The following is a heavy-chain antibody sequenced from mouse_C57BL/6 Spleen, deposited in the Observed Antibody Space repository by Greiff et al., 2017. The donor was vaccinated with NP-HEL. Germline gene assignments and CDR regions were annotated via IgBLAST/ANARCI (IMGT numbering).Heavy chain of an antibody. CDR2: IDPSDSYT. CDR3: ATGYDGFAY. CDR1: GYTFTSYW. D-gene: IGHD3-1*01. Sequence: QVQLQQPGAELVMPGASVKLSCKASGYTFTSYWMHWVKQRPGQGLEWIGEIDPSDSYTNYNQKFKGKSTLTVDKSSSTAYMQLSSLTSEDSAVYYCATGYDGFAYWGKGTLVTVSA. V-gene: IGHV1-69*01. J-gene: IGHJ3*01.